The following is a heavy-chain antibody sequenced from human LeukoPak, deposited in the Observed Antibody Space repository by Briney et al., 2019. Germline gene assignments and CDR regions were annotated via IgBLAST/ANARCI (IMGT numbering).Heavy chain of an antibody. CDR3: ITIFSS. CDR2: ISYDGSNK. Sequence: GRSLRLSCAASGFTFSSYAMHWVRQAPGKGLEWVAVISYDGSNKYYADSVKGRFTISRDNSKNTLYLQMNSLRAEDTAVYYCITIFSSWGQGTLVTVSS. D-gene: IGHD3-9*01. CDR1: GFTFSSYA. J-gene: IGHJ5*02. V-gene: IGHV3-30*04.